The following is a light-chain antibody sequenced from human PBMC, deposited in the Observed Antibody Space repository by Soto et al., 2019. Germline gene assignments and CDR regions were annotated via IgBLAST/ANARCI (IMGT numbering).Light chain of an antibody. V-gene: IGKV3-20*01. Sequence: EIVLAQSPGTLSLSPGERATLYCRASQSVNSNYLAWYQQRPGQAPRLLIYGASSRATVIPDRFSGSGSGTDFTLTISRLEPEDFAVYYCQQYGSSPYTFGQGTKGDIK. CDR1: QSVNSNY. CDR2: GAS. J-gene: IGKJ2*01. CDR3: QQYGSSPYT.